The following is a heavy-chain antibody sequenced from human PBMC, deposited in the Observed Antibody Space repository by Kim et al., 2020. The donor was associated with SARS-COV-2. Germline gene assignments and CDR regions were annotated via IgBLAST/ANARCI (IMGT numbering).Heavy chain of an antibody. Sequence: ASVKVSCKASGYTFTSYAMHWVRQAPGQRLEWMGWINAGNGNTKYSQKFQGRVTITRDTSASTAYMELSSLRSEDTAVYYCARAGNYDFWSGYYPYFQHWGQGTLVTVSS. D-gene: IGHD3-3*01. J-gene: IGHJ1*01. V-gene: IGHV1-3*01. CDR3: ARAGNYDFWSGYYPYFQH. CDR2: INAGNGNT. CDR1: GYTFTSYA.